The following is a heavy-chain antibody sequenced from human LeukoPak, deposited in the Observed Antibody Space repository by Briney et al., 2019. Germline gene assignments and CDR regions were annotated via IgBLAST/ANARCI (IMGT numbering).Heavy chain of an antibody. CDR2: ISISSSII. Sequence: GGSLRLSCVASGFTFSSYSMNWVRQAPGKGLEWVSHISISSSIIYYADSVKGRFTISRDNAKNSLFLQINSLRDEDTAVYYCASSSINQWYHFHYWGQGTLVTVSS. V-gene: IGHV3-48*02. CDR1: GFTFSSYS. D-gene: IGHD2-2*01. J-gene: IGHJ4*02. CDR3: ASSSINQWYHFHY.